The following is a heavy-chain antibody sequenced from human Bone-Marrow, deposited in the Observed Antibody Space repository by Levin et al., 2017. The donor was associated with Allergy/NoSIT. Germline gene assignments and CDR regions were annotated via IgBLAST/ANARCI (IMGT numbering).Heavy chain of an antibody. CDR1: GFAFSNYW. CDR2: INRGGSST. V-gene: IGHV3-74*01. CDR3: ARDPFAYNFGSGSYLDY. D-gene: IGHD3-10*01. Sequence: PSETLSLTCAASGFAFSNYWMHWFRQAPGKGLVWVSRINRGGSSTTYADSVKGRFTISRDNAKNTLYLQMNSLRAEDTAVYYCARDPFAYNFGSGSYLDYWGQGTLVSVSS. J-gene: IGHJ4*02.